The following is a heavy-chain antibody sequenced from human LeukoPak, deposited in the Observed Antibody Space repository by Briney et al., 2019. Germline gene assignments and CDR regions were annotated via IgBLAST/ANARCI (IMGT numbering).Heavy chain of an antibody. CDR3: ARHSSGWSIDY. CDR2: IYSAGSS. CDR1: GFTFTNYA. D-gene: IGHD6-19*01. J-gene: IGHJ4*02. Sequence: PGGSLRLSCAASGFTFTNYAMSWVRQAPGKGLEWVSVIYSAGSSYYADSVKGRFTISRHNLKSTLYLQMNSLRTEDTAVYYCARHSSGWSIDYWGQGTLVTVSS. V-gene: IGHV3-53*04.